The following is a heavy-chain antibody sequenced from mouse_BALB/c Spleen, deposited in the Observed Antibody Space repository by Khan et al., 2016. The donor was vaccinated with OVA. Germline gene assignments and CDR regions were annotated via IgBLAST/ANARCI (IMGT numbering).Heavy chain of an antibody. Sequence: VELVESGAELARPGASVKLSCKSSGYTFTSYWMQWVNQRPGQGLEWIGAIYPGDGDTRYTQKFKGKATLTADKSYSTAYMQLSSLASEDSAVDYCASYRYDYFDYWGQGTTLTVSS. CDR1: GYTFTSYW. J-gene: IGHJ2*01. D-gene: IGHD2-14*01. V-gene: IGHV1-87*01. CDR3: ASYRYDYFDY. CDR2: IYPGDGDT.